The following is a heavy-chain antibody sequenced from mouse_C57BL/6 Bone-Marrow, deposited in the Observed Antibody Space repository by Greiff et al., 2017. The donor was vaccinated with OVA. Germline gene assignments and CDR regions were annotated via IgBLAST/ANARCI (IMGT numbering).Heavy chain of an antibody. J-gene: IGHJ2*01. CDR1: GYSFPRCYD. D-gene: IGHD1-1*01. CDR3: ARELQFYYFDY. V-gene: IGHV3-1*01. CDR2: ISYSGST. Sequence: VKLQESGPGMVPPSPSLSLTCTATGYSFPRCYDWHLIRHFPGNQLECLGYISYSGSTNYNPSLKSRISITHDTSKNHFFLKLNSVTTEDTATYYCARELQFYYFDYWGQGTTLTVSS.